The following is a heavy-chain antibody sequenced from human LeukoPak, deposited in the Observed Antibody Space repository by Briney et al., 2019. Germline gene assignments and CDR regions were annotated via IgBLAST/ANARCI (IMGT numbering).Heavy chain of an antibody. CDR3: ARDSVIMHAFDI. Sequence: SETLSLTCTVSGGSISSYYWSWIRQPPGKGLGWIGYIYYSGSTNYNPSLKSRVTISVDTSKNQFSLKLSSVTAADTAVYYCARDSVIMHAFDIWGQGTMVTVSS. D-gene: IGHD3-3*01. J-gene: IGHJ3*02. CDR1: GGSISSYY. V-gene: IGHV4-59*01. CDR2: IYYSGST.